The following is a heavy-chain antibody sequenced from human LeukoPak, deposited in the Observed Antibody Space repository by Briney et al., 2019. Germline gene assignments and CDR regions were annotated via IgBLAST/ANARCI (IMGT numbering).Heavy chain of an antibody. D-gene: IGHD3-3*01. CDR2: INHSGSA. CDR1: GGSFSGDY. V-gene: IGHV4-34*01. CDR3: ARGALITIFGEVIMGAQGPYFDY. Sequence: PSETLSLTCADYGGSFSGDYWSWIRQPPGKGLEWIGEINHSGSANYNPSLQSRVTISVDTSKNQFSLKLSSVTAADTAVYYCARGALITIFGEVIMGAQGPYFDYWGQRTLVTVSS. J-gene: IGHJ4*02.